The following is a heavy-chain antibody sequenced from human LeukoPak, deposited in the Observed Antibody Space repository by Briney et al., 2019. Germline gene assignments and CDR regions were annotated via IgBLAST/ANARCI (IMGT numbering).Heavy chain of an antibody. CDR2: IWYDGSNK. CDR3: ARDHYRASYGPPEGY. CDR1: GFTFSSYG. J-gene: IGHJ4*02. Sequence: GRSLRLSCAASGFTFSSYGMHWVRQAPGKGLEWVAVIWYDGSNKYYADSVKGRFTISRDNSKNTLYLQMTSLRAEDTAVYYCARDHYRASYGPPEGYWGQGTLVTVSS. V-gene: IGHV3-33*01. D-gene: IGHD1-14*01.